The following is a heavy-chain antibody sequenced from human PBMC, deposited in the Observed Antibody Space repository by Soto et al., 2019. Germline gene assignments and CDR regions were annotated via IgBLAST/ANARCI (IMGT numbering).Heavy chain of an antibody. CDR1: GFTFSSYW. Sequence: GGSLRLSCAASGFTFSSYWMSWVRQAPGKGLEWVANIKQDGSEKYYVDSVKGRFTISRDNAKNSLYLQMNSLRAEDPAVYYCARGHVVGAYNWFDPWGQGTLVIVSS. D-gene: IGHD1-26*01. J-gene: IGHJ5*02. CDR3: ARGHVVGAYNWFDP. V-gene: IGHV3-7*03. CDR2: IKQDGSEK.